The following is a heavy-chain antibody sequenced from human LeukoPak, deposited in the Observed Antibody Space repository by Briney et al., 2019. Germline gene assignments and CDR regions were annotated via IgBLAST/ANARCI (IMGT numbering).Heavy chain of an antibody. J-gene: IGHJ4*02. Sequence: GGSLRLSCAASGFTFSSYSMNWVRQAPGKGLEWVSSISSSSSYIYYADSVKGRFTISRDNAKNSLYLQMNSLRAEDTAVYYCARDIAVAGTELDYWGQGTLVTVSS. V-gene: IGHV3-21*01. CDR2: ISSSSSYI. D-gene: IGHD6-19*01. CDR3: ARDIAVAGTELDY. CDR1: GFTFSSYS.